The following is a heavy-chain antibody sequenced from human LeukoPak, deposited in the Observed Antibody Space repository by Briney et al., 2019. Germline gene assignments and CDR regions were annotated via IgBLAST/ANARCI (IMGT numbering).Heavy chain of an antibody. V-gene: IGHV3-23*01. J-gene: IGHJ4*02. D-gene: IGHD3-10*01. CDR2: ISGSGGST. CDR1: GFTFTGYA. Sequence: GGSLRLSCAASGFTFTGYAMSWVRQAPGKGLEWVSAISGSGGSTYYADSVKGRFTISRDNSKNTLYLQMNSLRAEDTAVYYCAKTNLWFGELLSAFDYWGQGTLVTVSS. CDR3: AKTNLWFGELLSAFDY.